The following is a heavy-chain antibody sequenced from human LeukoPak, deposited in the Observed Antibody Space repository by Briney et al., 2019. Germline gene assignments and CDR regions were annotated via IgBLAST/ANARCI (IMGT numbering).Heavy chain of an antibody. CDR1: GFTFSSYG. J-gene: IGHJ4*02. Sequence: GGSLRLSCAASGFTFSSYGMHRVRQAPGKGLEWVAVIWYDGSNKYYADSVKGRFTISRDNSKNTLYLQMNSLRAEDTAVYYCATREVITPFFDYWGQGTLVTVSA. V-gene: IGHV3-33*01. CDR3: ATREVITPFFDY. D-gene: IGHD3-10*01. CDR2: IWYDGSNK.